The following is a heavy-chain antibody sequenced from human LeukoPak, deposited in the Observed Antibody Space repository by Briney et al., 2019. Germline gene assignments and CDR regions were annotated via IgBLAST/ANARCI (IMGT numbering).Heavy chain of an antibody. V-gene: IGHV3-23*01. CDR3: ARVYYDFWSGYLYYMDV. CDR1: RFAFSTYA. Sequence: GGSLRLSCAVSRFAFSTYAMTWVRQAPGQGLEYVSTISSNGADTYYADSVKGRFTISRDNSKNTLYLQMNSLRAEDTAVYYCARVYYDFWSGYLYYMDVWGKGTTVTVSS. J-gene: IGHJ6*03. D-gene: IGHD3-3*01. CDR2: ISSNGADT.